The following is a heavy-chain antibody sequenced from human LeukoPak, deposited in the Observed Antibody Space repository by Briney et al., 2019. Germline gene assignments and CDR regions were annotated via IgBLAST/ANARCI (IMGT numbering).Heavy chain of an antibody. J-gene: IGHJ5*02. CDR2: ISFDENNK. CDR3: ARDQGIAVAGPPVS. D-gene: IGHD6-19*01. Sequence: PGGSLRLSCAASGFTFSSYGMHWVRQAPGKGLEWVAIISFDENNKYYADSVKGRFTISRDNAKNTLYLQMNSLRAEDTAVYYCARDQGIAVAGPPVSWGQGTLVTVSP. V-gene: IGHV3-33*05. CDR1: GFTFSSYG.